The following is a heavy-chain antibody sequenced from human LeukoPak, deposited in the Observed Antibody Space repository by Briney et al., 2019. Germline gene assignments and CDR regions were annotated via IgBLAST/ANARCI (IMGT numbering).Heavy chain of an antibody. CDR1: GFTFSSYG. D-gene: IGHD4-17*01. V-gene: IGHV3-33*01. Sequence: GRSLRLSCAASGFTFSSYGMHWVRQAPGKGLEWVAVIWYDGTNTYYADSVKGRFTISRDNSKNTLYLQMNSLRAGDTAVYYCARSGTTMTGDGLDIWGQGTMVTVSS. J-gene: IGHJ3*02. CDR3: ARSGTTMTGDGLDI. CDR2: IWYDGTNT.